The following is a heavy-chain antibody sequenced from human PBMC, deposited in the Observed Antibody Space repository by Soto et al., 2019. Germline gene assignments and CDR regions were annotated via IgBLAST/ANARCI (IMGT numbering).Heavy chain of an antibody. V-gene: IGHV4-31*03. CDR2: IYYSGST. Sequence: KASETLSLTCTVSGGSISSGGYYWSWIRQHPGKGLEWIGYIYYSGSTYYNPSLKSRVTISVDTSKNQFSLKLSSVTAADTAVYYCARDVLGYSSSWYRHYYYYYGMDVWGQGTTVTVSS. D-gene: IGHD6-13*01. CDR3: ARDVLGYSSSWYRHYYYYYGMDV. CDR1: GGSISSGGYY. J-gene: IGHJ6*02.